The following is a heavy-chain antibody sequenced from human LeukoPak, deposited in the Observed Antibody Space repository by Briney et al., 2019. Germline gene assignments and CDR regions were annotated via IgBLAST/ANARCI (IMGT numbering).Heavy chain of an antibody. Sequence: ASVKVSCKASGYSFVGYGITWVRQAPGQGLEWMGGIIPIFGTANYAQKFQGRVTITADKSTSTAYMELSSLRSEDTAVYYCARGIWDDSSGYYYGVSGRYGMDVWGQGTTVTVSS. D-gene: IGHD3-22*01. CDR2: IIPIFGTA. V-gene: IGHV1-69*06. J-gene: IGHJ6*02. CDR3: ARGIWDDSSGYYYGVSGRYGMDV. CDR1: GYSFVGYG.